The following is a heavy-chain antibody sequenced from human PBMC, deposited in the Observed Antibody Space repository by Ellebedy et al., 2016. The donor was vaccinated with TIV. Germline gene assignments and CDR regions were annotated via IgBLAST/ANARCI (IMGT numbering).Heavy chain of an antibody. CDR1: GYTFTGYY. CDR2: INPNSGGT. D-gene: IGHD6-13*01. V-gene: IGHV1-2*02. J-gene: IGHJ4*02. Sequence: ASVKVSCXASGYTFTGYYMHWVRQAPGQGLEWMGWINPNSGGTNYAQKFQGRVTMTRDTSISTAYMELSRLRSDDTAVYYCARGDSSSWSEFDYWGQGTLVTVSS. CDR3: ARGDSSSWSEFDY.